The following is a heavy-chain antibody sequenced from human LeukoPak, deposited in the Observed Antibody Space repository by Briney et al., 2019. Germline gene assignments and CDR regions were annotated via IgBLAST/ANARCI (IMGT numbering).Heavy chain of an antibody. CDR3: AKDQAAAAGKGNYYFDY. Sequence: AGGSLRLSCAASGFTFSSYGMHWVRQAPGKGLEWVAFIRYDGSNKYYADSVKGRFTISRDNSKNTLYLQMNSLRAEDTAVYYCAKDQAAAAGKGNYYFDYWGQGTLVTVSS. CDR2: IRYDGSNK. CDR1: GFTFSSYG. D-gene: IGHD6-13*01. V-gene: IGHV3-30*02. J-gene: IGHJ4*02.